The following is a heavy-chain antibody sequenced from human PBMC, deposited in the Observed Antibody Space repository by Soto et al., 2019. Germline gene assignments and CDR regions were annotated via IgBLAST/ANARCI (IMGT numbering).Heavy chain of an antibody. V-gene: IGHV3-48*02. CDR1: GFTFSSYS. CDR3: ARAGYDYVWGSYRYTLNWFDP. CDR2: ISSSSSTI. J-gene: IGHJ5*02. Sequence: EVQLVESGGGLVQPGGSLRLSCAASGFTFSSYSMNWVRQAPGKGLEWVSYISSSSSTIYYADSVKGRFTISRDNAKNSLYLQMNSLRDEDAAVYYCARAGYDYVWGSYRYTLNWFDPWGQGTLVTVSS. D-gene: IGHD3-16*02.